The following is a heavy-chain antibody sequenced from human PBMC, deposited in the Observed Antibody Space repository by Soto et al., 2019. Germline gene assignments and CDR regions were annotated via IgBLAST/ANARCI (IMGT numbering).Heavy chain of an antibody. CDR1: GYTFTSYG. CDR2: ISAYNGNT. V-gene: IGHV1-18*01. CDR3: ASMVRGVTLAASYGMDV. J-gene: IGHJ6*02. D-gene: IGHD3-10*01. Sequence: QVQLVQSGAEVKKPGASVKVSCKASGYTFTSYGISWVRQAPGQGLEWMGWISAYNGNTNYAQKLQGRVTMTTDTSTSTAYMELRSLRSDDTAVYYCASMVRGVTLAASYGMDVWGQGTTVTVSS.